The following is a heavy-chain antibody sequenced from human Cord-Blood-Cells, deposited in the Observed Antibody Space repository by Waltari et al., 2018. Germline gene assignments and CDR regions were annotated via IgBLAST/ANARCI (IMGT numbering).Heavy chain of an antibody. CDR2: IYHSGST. CDR3: ARDSPPGSYYDYYYGMDV. D-gene: IGHD1-26*01. CDR1: GYSIISGYY. J-gene: IGHJ6*02. V-gene: IGHV4-38-2*02. Sequence: QVHLQESGPGLVQPSESLSPTSAVSGYSIISGYYWGWIMQPPWTGLEWNGSIYHSGSTYYNPSLKSRVTISVDTSKNQFSLKLSSVTAADTAVYYCARDSPPGSYYDYYYGMDVWGQGTTVTVAS.